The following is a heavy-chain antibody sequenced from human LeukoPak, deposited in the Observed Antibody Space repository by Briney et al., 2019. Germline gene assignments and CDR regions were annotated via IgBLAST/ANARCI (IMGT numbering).Heavy chain of an antibody. CDR1: GFTFSSYA. CDR2: IYSGGNT. D-gene: IGHD2-2*01. Sequence: GGSLRLSCAASGFTFSSYAMSWVRQAPGKGLEWVSVIYSGGNTYYADSVKGRFTISRHNSKNTLYLQMNSLRSDDTAMYYCAVVVPADTNRFDPWGQGTLVTVSS. V-gene: IGHV3-53*04. CDR3: AVVVPADTNRFDP. J-gene: IGHJ5*02.